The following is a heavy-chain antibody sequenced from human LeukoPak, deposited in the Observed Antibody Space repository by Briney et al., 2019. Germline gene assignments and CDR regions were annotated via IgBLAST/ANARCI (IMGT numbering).Heavy chain of an antibody. J-gene: IGHJ5*02. V-gene: IGHV1-2*02. CDR3: ARGGPIVVVPAAGNWFDP. CDR1: GYTFTGYY. Sequence: EASVKVSCKASGYTFTGYYMHWVRQAPGQGLEWMGWINPNSGGTNYAQKFQGRVTMTRDTSISTAYMELSRLRSDDTAVYYCARGGPIVVVPAAGNWFDPWGQGTLVTVSS. CDR2: INPNSGGT. D-gene: IGHD2-2*01.